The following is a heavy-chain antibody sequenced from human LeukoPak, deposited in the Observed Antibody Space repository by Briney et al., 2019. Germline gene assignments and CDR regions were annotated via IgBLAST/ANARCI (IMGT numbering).Heavy chain of an antibody. V-gene: IGHV3-23*01. D-gene: IGHD3-22*01. CDR3: AKDVAYYDSSGYYGEWDY. Sequence: GSLRLSCAASGFTFSSYAMSWVRQAPGKGLEWVSAISGSGGSTYYADSVKGRFTISRDNSKNTLYLQMNSLRAEDTAVYYCAKDVAYYDSSGYYGEWDYWGQGTLVTVSS. J-gene: IGHJ4*02. CDR2: ISGSGGST. CDR1: GFTFSSYA.